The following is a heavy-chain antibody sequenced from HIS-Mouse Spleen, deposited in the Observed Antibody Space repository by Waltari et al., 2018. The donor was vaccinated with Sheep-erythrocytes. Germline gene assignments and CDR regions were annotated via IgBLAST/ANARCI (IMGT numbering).Heavy chain of an antibody. V-gene: IGHV4-34*01. D-gene: IGHD3-16*02. Sequence: QVQLQQWGAGLLKPSETLSLTCAVYGGSFSGYYWSWIRQPPGKGLGWIGEINHSGSTNYNPSLKSRVTISVDTSKNQFSLKLSSVTAADTAVYYCARWGVNGDLSGDYWGQGTLVTVSS. CDR3: ARWGVNGDLSGDY. CDR1: GGSFSGYY. CDR2: INHSGST. J-gene: IGHJ4*02.